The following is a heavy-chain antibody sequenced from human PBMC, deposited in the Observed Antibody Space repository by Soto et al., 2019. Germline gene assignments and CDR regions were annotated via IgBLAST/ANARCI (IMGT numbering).Heavy chain of an antibody. J-gene: IGHJ4*02. Sequence: GGSLRLSCAASGFTVSTNYMSWVRQAPGKGLEWVSVTYSGGSTNYADSVKDRFTISRDNSKNTLYLQMNSLRAEDTAVYYCARFRPIYGVDCWGQGTLVTVSS. V-gene: IGHV3-66*01. D-gene: IGHD4-17*01. CDR1: GFTVSTNY. CDR3: ARFRPIYGVDC. CDR2: TYSGGST.